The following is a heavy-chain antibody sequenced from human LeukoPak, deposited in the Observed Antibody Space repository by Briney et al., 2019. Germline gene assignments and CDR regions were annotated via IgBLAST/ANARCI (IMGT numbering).Heavy chain of an antibody. Sequence: GGSLRLSCAASGFTFGSYAMSWVRQAPGKGLEWVSAISGSGGSTYYADSVKGRLTISRDNSKNTLYLQMNSLRAEDTAVYYCAKAGDNYYDSSGYYYPDYWGQGTLVTVSS. CDR2: ISGSGGST. V-gene: IGHV3-23*01. J-gene: IGHJ4*02. D-gene: IGHD3-22*01. CDR1: GFTFGSYA. CDR3: AKAGDNYYDSSGYYYPDY.